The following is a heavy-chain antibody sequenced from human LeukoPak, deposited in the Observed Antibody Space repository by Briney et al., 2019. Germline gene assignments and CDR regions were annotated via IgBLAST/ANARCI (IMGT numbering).Heavy chain of an antibody. Sequence: GGALRLSCAASGFTFSSYAMSWVRQAPGKGLEWVSAISGSGGSTYYADSVKGRFTTSRDNSKNTLYLQMNSLRGEDTAVYYCARNGYTSGWYRNWGQGTLVTVSS. J-gene: IGHJ4*02. CDR2: ISGSGGST. CDR3: ARNGYTSGWYRN. V-gene: IGHV3-23*01. D-gene: IGHD6-19*01. CDR1: GFTFSSYA.